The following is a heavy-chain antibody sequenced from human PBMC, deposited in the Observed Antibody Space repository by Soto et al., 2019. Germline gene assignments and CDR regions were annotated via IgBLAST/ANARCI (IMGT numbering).Heavy chain of an antibody. V-gene: IGHV4-4*02. CDR2: IYHSGRT. J-gene: IGHJ6*02. CDR1: GGSISSSNW. Sequence: GPGPSPPSETLSLTCAVSGGSISSSNWWSWVRQPPGKGLEWIGEIYHSGRTNYNPPLNSRVTISVDKSTNQFSLKLSSVTAADTAVYYCARTKVKWLGHYYYYYGMDVWGQGTTVTVSS. D-gene: IGHD6-19*01. CDR3: ARTKVKWLGHYYYYYGMDV.